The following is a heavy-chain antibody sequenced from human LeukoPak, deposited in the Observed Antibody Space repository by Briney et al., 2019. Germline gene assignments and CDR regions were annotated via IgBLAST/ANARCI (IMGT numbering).Heavy chain of an antibody. CDR2: INPNSGGT. CDR1: GYTFTGYY. CDR3: ARAARRYSSGWYDAFDI. Sequence: ASVKVSCKASGYTFTGYYMHWVRQAPGQGLEWMGWINPNSGGTNYAQKFQGRVTMTRDTSISTAYMELSRLRSDDTAVYYCARAARRYSSGWYDAFDIWGQGTMVTVSS. V-gene: IGHV1-2*02. J-gene: IGHJ3*02. D-gene: IGHD6-19*01.